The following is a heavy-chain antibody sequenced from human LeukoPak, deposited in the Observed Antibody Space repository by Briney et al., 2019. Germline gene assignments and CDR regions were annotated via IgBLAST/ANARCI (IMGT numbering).Heavy chain of an antibody. D-gene: IGHD3-3*01. CDR2: INTDGSST. V-gene: IGHV3-74*01. Sequence: GGSLRLSCAASRFIFSSYCVHWVRQAPGKGLVWVSRINTDGSSTSYADSVKGRFTISRDNAKNTLYLQMNSLRAEDTAVYYCARAKGIFDPFDYWGQGTLVTVSS. CDR1: RFIFSSYC. CDR3: ARAKGIFDPFDY. J-gene: IGHJ4*02.